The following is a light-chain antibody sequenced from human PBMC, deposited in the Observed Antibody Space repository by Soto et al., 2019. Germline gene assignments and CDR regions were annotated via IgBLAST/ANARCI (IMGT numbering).Light chain of an antibody. CDR3: QQYGSSPFT. CDR2: GAS. J-gene: IGKJ2*01. CDR1: QSARSSY. V-gene: IGKV3-20*01. Sequence: EIVLTQSPGTLSLSPGERATLSCRASQSARSSYLAWYQQTPGQAPRLLIYGASSRATGIPDRFSGSASGTDFTLTISRLEPEDFAVYYRQQYGSSPFTFGQGTKVDIK.